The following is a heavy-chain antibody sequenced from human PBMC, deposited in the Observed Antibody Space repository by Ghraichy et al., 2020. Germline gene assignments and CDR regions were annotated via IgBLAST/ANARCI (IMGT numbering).Heavy chain of an antibody. Sequence: GGSLRLSCSASGFNFSIYAMHWVRQAPGKGLEYVSAISSNGGSTYYADSVKGRFTISRDNSKNTLYLQMGSLRPEDTAVYYCVKSVWGGVVRGNRFDQWGQGTLVTVSS. CDR3: VKSVWGGVVRGNRFDQ. V-gene: IGHV3-64D*06. J-gene: IGHJ5*02. CDR1: GFNFSIYA. D-gene: IGHD3-10*01. CDR2: ISSNGGST.